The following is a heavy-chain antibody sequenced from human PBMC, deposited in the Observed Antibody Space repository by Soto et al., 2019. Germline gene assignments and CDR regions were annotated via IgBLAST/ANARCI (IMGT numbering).Heavy chain of an antibody. CDR3: ARGGDPDY. V-gene: IGHV3-74*01. Sequence: EVHLVSSGGGLGQPGGCLRLSCVASGFTFDYYWMHWVRQPPGAGLMWVSRLQTDGSHPDYAASVKGRFTISRDNAKNNLCLQINNLRIEDTAVYYCARGGDPDYWGQGTLVTVSS. D-gene: IGHD2-21*02. CDR2: LQTDGSHP. J-gene: IGHJ4*01. CDR1: GFTFDYYW.